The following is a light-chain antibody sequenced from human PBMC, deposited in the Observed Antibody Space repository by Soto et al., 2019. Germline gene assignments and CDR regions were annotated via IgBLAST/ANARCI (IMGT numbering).Light chain of an antibody. CDR3: SSYTRSSTPGV. CDR2: DVT. Sequence: QSALTQPASVSGSPGQSITISCTGTSSDVGGYNYVSWYQQHPGKAPKLMISDVTNRPSGVSNRFSGSKSGNTASLTISGLQAEDEADYYCSSYTRSSTPGVFGTGTKLTVL. J-gene: IGLJ1*01. V-gene: IGLV2-14*01. CDR1: SSDVGGYNY.